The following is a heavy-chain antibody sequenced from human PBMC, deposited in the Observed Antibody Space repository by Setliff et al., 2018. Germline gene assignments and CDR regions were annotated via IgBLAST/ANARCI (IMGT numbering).Heavy chain of an antibody. J-gene: IGHJ4*01. V-gene: IGHV5-51*01. D-gene: IGHD2-2*01. CDR3: ARQGCGTTSCHSIDY. CDR2: IYPGDSDT. CDR1: GYRFSSYW. Sequence: GESLKISCKASGYRFSSYWIGWVRQMPGKGLEWMGLIYPGDSDTRYSPSFRGQVTIAADKSISSAYLQWRSLKASDTAMYYCARQGCGTTSCHSIDYWGQGTLVTVSS.